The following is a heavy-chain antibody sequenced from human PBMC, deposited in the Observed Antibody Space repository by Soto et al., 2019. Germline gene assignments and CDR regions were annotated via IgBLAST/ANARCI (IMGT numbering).Heavy chain of an antibody. Sequence: SETLSLTCAVSGGSISSSNWWSWVRQPPGKGLEWIGEIYHSGSTNYNPSLKSRVTISVDKSKNQFSLKLSSVTAADTAVYYCARDRRPARGIYYYGMDVWGQGTTVTVSS. CDR2: IYHSGST. V-gene: IGHV4-4*02. D-gene: IGHD3-16*01. J-gene: IGHJ6*02. CDR1: GGSISSSNW. CDR3: ARDRRPARGIYYYGMDV.